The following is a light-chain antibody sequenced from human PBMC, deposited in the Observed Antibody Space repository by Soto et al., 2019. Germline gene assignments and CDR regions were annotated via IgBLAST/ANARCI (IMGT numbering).Light chain of an antibody. Sequence: QSALTQPASVSGSPGQSITISCTGTSSDVGGYNYVSWYQQHPGKAPKLMIYDVSNRPSGVSNRFSGSKSGHTASLTISGLQAEDEAYYSGSSYRSSSTPLIFGGGPKLTVL. V-gene: IGLV2-14*01. CDR1: SSDVGGYNY. CDR2: DVS. CDR3: SSYRSSSTPLI. J-gene: IGLJ2*01.